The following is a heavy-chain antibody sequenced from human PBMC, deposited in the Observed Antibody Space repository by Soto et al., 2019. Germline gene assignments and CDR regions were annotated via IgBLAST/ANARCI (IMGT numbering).Heavy chain of an antibody. CDR2: INHSGST. J-gene: IGHJ4*02. CDR1: GGSFSGYY. CDR3: ARGVSSTPLITIDY. Sequence: SETLSLTCAVYGGSFSGYYWSWIRQPPGKGLEWIGEINHSGSTNYNPSLKSRVTISVDTSKNQFSLKLSSVTAADTAVYYCARGVSSTPLITIDYWGQGTLVTVSS. V-gene: IGHV4-34*01. D-gene: IGHD3-10*01.